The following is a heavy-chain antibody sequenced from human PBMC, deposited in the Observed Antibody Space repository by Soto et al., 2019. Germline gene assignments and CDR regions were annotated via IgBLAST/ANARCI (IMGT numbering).Heavy chain of an antibody. V-gene: IGHV6-1*01. Sequence: SQTLSLPCAISGDSVSSNTASWNWIRQSPSRGLEWLGRTYFRSKWYNDYAVSVKSRIIINPDTSNNQFSLQLNSVTPEDTAVYFCAKGDNLGPKTGYAFDPWGQGIMVTVSP. CDR3: AKGDNLGPKTGYAFDP. J-gene: IGHJ5*02. CDR1: GDSVSSNTAS. CDR2: TYFRSKWYN. D-gene: IGHD5-12*01.